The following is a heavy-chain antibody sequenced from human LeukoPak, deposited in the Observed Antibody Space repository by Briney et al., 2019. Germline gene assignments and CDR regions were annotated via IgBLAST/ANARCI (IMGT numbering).Heavy chain of an antibody. V-gene: IGHV1-2*02. CDR2: INPNSGGT. CDR1: GYTFTGYY. CDR3: ARAKNIADWDY. D-gene: IGHD2/OR15-2a*01. J-gene: IGHJ4*02. Sequence: ASVTVSCKASGYTFTGYYIHWVRQAPGQGLEWMGWINPNSGGTNYAQKFQGRVTMTRDTSISTAYMELSRLRSDDTAVYYCARAKNIADWDYWGQGTLVTVSS.